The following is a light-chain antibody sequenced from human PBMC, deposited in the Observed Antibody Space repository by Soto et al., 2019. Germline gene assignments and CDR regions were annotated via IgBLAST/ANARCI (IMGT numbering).Light chain of an antibody. CDR1: QSVRSER. CDR3: QEYAGPPPIT. J-gene: IGKJ5*01. Sequence: EIVLTQSPDTLSLSPGERATLSCRASQSVRSERLAWYQQKRGQAPRLVIFDASFRASGIPERFRGSGSGTDFTLTITRLEPEDFAVYYGQEYAGPPPITFGRGTRLDIK. V-gene: IGKV3-20*01. CDR2: DAS.